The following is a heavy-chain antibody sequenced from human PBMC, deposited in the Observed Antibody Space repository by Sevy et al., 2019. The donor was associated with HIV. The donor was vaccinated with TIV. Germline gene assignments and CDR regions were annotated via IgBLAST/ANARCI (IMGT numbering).Heavy chain of an antibody. V-gene: IGHV3-15*01. CDR2: IKSKTDGGTT. CDR3: TTYYYGSGSYYNDY. Sequence: GGSLRLSCAASGFTFSNAWMSWVRQAPGKGLEWVGRIKSKTDGGTTDYAAPVKGRFTISRDDSKNTLYLQMNSLKTEDTAVYYCTTYYYGSGSYYNDYWGQGTLDTVSS. D-gene: IGHD3-10*01. CDR1: GFTFSNAW. J-gene: IGHJ4*02.